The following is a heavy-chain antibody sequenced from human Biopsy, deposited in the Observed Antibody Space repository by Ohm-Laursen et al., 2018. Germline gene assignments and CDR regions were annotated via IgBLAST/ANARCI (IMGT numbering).Heavy chain of an antibody. CDR2: ISASGNHI. CDR1: GFTFSGFS. Sequence: SLRLSCAASGFTFSGFSMNWVRQAPGKGLEWVSSISASGNHIYYTDSVKGRFTVSRDNGKNSVYLQMNSLRVEDTAVYYCARDGEAKYCKHGVCPSDFWGQGTPVTVSS. J-gene: IGHJ4*02. CDR3: ARDGEAKYCKHGVCPSDF. V-gene: IGHV3-21*01. D-gene: IGHD2-8*01.